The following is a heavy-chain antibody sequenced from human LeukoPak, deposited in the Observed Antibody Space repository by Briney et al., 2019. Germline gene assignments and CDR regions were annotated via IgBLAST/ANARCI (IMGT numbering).Heavy chain of an antibody. J-gene: IGHJ4*02. V-gene: IGHV3-7*01. Sequence: GGSLRLSCAASGFTFSSYWMSWVRQAPGKGLEWVANIKQDRSEKYYVDSVKGQFTISRDNAKNSLYLQMNSLRAEDTAVYYCARSRLGNTDLTLKSIRYGGNRGLDYWGQGTLVTVSS. CDR3: ARSRLGNTDLTLKSIRYGGNRGLDY. D-gene: IGHD4-23*01. CDR2: IKQDRSEK. CDR1: GFTFSSYW.